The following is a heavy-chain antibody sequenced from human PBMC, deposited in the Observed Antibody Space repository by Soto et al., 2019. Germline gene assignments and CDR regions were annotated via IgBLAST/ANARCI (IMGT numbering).Heavy chain of an antibody. V-gene: IGHV3-23*01. Sequence: VQLLESGGGLAQPGGSRRLSCAASGFMFSKSGMPWVRQPPGKGLESVAHIGGSGRNTYYTDSVKGRFTISRDNSKNTLFLQMNSLRDEDTAIYYCAKDGLSDSPSAIDYWGRGTRVTVSS. CDR2: IGGSGRNT. J-gene: IGHJ4*02. CDR3: AKDGLSDSPSAIDY. D-gene: IGHD6-13*01. CDR1: GFMFSKSG.